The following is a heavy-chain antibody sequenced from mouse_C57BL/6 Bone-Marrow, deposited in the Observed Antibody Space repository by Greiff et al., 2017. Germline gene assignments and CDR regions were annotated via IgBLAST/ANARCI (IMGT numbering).Heavy chain of an antibody. CDR3: AGALLRYAFYAMDY. Sequence: EVKLMESGPGMVKPSQSLSLTCTVTGYSITSGYDWHWIRHFPGNKLEWIGYISYSGSTNYNPSLKSRISITHDTSKNHFFLKLNSVTTEDTATYYCAGALLRYAFYAMDYWGQGTSVTVSS. D-gene: IGHD1-1*01. CDR2: ISYSGST. CDR1: GYSITSGYD. V-gene: IGHV3-1*01. J-gene: IGHJ4*01.